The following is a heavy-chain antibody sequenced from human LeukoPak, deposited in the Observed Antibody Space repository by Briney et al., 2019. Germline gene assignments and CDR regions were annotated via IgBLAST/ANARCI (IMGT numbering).Heavy chain of an antibody. Sequence: GGSLRLSCAASGFTFSSYSMNWVRQAPGMGLEWVSSINGDRTYYTGSVMGRFTISRDNSKSTLYLQMNNLRAEDTAVYYCAKSGCTSTACYAFDIWGQGTTVTVSS. V-gene: IGHV3-23*01. D-gene: IGHD2-2*01. CDR2: INGDRT. CDR1: GFTFSSYS. CDR3: AKSGCTSTACYAFDI. J-gene: IGHJ3*02.